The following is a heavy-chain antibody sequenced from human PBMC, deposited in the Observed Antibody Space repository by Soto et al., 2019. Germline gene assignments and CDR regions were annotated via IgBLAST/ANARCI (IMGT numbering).Heavy chain of an antibody. J-gene: IGHJ4*02. CDR2: MNPNSGNT. Sequence: GASVKVSCKASGYTFTSYDINWVRQATGQGLEWMGWMNPNSGNTGYAQKFQGRVTMTRNTSISTAYMELSSLRSEDTAVYYCARATSIFGAASDYWGQGTLVTVSS. CDR3: ARATSIFGAASDY. V-gene: IGHV1-8*01. D-gene: IGHD3-3*01. CDR1: GYTFTSYD.